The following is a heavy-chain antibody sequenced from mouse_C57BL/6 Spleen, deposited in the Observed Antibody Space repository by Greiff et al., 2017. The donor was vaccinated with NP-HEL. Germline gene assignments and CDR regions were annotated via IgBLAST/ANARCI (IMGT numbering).Heavy chain of an antibody. Sequence: QVQLQQPGTELVKPGASVKLSCKASGYTFTSYWMHWVKQRPGQGLEWIGNINPSNGGTNYNEKFKSKATLTVDKSSSTSYMQLSSLTSEDSAVYYCARGDIYYGYWFAYWGQGTLVTVSA. CDR3: ARGDIYYGYWFAY. CDR1: GYTFTSYW. CDR2: INPSNGGT. D-gene: IGHD2-2*01. V-gene: IGHV1-53*01. J-gene: IGHJ3*01.